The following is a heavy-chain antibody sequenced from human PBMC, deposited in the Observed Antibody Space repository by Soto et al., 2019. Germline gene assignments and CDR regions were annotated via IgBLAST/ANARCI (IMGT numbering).Heavy chain of an antibody. CDR1: GYSVNNSW. CDR3: ARPYSGGPNDPFDV. CDR2: IYPGDSHA. J-gene: IGHJ3*01. V-gene: IGHV5-51*01. Sequence: PGESLKISCKGSGYSVNNSWIGWVRQMPGKGLEWMGIIYPGDSHAIYSPSFQGQVTMSADKSISTAYLQWSSLKASDTAMYYCARPYSGGPNDPFDVWGQGTMGTVSS. D-gene: IGHD1-26*01.